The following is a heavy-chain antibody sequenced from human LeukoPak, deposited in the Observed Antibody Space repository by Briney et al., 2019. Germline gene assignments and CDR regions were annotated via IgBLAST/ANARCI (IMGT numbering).Heavy chain of an antibody. Sequence: GQSLKISCKISGYSVTSYCVGRVRQMPGKGLEWMGIIYPGDSGPTYSPSFQGQVTISVDKSINTAYLQWSSLQASDTAMYYCGMSGDRVPLQDDVFDVWGQGTMVTVST. CDR1: GYSVTSYC. D-gene: IGHD1-26*01. J-gene: IGHJ3*01. CDR3: GMSGDRVPLQDDVFDV. V-gene: IGHV5-51*01. CDR2: IYPGDSGP.